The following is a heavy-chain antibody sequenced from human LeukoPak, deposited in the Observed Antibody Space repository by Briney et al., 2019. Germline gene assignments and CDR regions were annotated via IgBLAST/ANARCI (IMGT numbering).Heavy chain of an antibody. D-gene: IGHD3-22*01. V-gene: IGHV1-69*05. Sequence: SVKVSCKASGGTFSSYAISWVRQAPGQGLEWMGRIIPIFGTANYAQKFQGRVTITTDESTTTAYMELSSLRSEDTAVYYCAREGSSSGYSNWFDPWGQGTLVTVSS. CDR2: IIPIFGTA. CDR3: AREGSSSGYSNWFDP. J-gene: IGHJ5*02. CDR1: GGTFSSYA.